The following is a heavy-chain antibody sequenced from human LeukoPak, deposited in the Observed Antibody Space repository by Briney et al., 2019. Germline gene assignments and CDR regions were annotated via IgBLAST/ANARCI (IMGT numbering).Heavy chain of an antibody. Sequence: PGGSLRLSCAASGFTVSNDYMSWVRQPPGKGLEWIGYIYYSGSTNYNPSLKSRVTISVDTSKNQFSLKLSSVTAADTAVYYCARQSNPYSSSWYWFDPWGQGTLVTVSS. CDR1: GFTVSNDY. J-gene: IGHJ5*02. D-gene: IGHD6-13*01. CDR2: IYYSGST. V-gene: IGHV4-59*08. CDR3: ARQSNPYSSSWYWFDP.